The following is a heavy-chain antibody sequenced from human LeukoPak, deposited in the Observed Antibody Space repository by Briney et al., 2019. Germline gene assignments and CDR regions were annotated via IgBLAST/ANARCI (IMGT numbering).Heavy chain of an antibody. J-gene: IGHJ6*02. D-gene: IGHD5-18*01. Sequence: GASVKVSCKASGYTFTSYDINWVRQATGQGLEWMGWMNPNSGNTGYAQKFQGRVTMTRNTSISTAYMELSSLRSEDTAVYYCARGRRITRGGYSCARGGLYGMDVWGQGTTVTVSS. CDR2: MNPNSGNT. CDR3: ARGRRITRGGYSCARGGLYGMDV. V-gene: IGHV1-8*01. CDR1: GYTFTSYD.